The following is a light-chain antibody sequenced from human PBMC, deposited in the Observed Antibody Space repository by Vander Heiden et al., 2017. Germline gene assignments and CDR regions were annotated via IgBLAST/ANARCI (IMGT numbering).Light chain of an antibody. CDR1: KLGHKY. J-gene: IGLJ2*01. V-gene: IGLV3-1*01. CDR2: QDS. CDR3: QAWDSSTSLV. Sequence: SYELTQPPSVSVSPGQTASITCSGDKLGHKYVCWYQQKPGQSPGLVIYQDSMRPSGIPERVSGSNSGNTATLTISGTQAMDEADYYCQAWDSSTSLVFGGGTKMTVL.